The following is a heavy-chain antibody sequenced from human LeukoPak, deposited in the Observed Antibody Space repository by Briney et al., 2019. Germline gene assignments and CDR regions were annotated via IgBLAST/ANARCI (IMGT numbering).Heavy chain of an antibody. CDR1: GGTFSSYA. D-gene: IGHD2-21*02. CDR3: ARDQGYCGGDCYSTFDY. V-gene: IGHV1-69*01. CDR2: IIPIFGTA. J-gene: IGHJ4*02. Sequence: SVKVSCMASGGTFSSYAISWVRQAPGQGLEWMGGIIPIFGTANYAQKFQGRVTITADESTSTAYMELSSLRSEDTAVYYCARDQGYCGGDCYSTFDYWGQGTLVTVSS.